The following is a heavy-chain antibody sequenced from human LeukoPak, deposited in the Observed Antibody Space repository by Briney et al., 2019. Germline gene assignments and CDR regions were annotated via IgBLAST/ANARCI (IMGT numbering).Heavy chain of an antibody. CDR1: GDSVSNNRAT. CDR3: AMDLSSGFRFDS. Sequence: SQTLSLTCAISGDSVSNNRATWNWIRQSPSRGLEWLGRTYYRSTWSTNYTLSMRGRITINPDTSKNHFSLQLNSVTPEATAVYYCAMDLSSGFRFDSWGQGTLVTVSS. CDR2: TYYRSTWST. V-gene: IGHV6-1*01. D-gene: IGHD3-22*01. J-gene: IGHJ4*02.